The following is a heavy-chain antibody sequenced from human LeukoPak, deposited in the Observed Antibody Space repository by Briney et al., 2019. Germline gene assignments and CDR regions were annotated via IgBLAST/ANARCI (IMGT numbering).Heavy chain of an antibody. D-gene: IGHD2-21*02. CDR3: ARTLSGDPPGY. V-gene: IGHV1-46*01. Sequence: ASVKVSCKASGYTFTSYYMHWVRQAPGQGLEWMGIINPSGGSTSYAQKFQGRVTMTRDTSTSTVRMELSSLRSEDTAVYYCARTLSGDPPGYWGQGTLVTVSS. CDR2: INPSGGST. CDR1: GYTFTSYY. J-gene: IGHJ4*02.